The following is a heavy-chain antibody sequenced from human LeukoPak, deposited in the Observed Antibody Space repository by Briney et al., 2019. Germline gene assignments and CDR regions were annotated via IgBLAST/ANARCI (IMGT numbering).Heavy chain of an antibody. CDR3: ASRVGYYYDSSGYYSGDY. CDR1: GFTFSSYA. V-gene: IGHV3-23*01. J-gene: IGHJ4*02. CDR2: ISGSGGST. Sequence: GGSLRLSCAASGFTFSSYAMSWVRQAPGKGLEWVSAISGSGGSTYYADSVKGRFTISRDNAKNSLYLQMNSLRAEDTAVYYCASRVGYYYDSSGYYSGDYWGQGTLVTVSS. D-gene: IGHD3-22*01.